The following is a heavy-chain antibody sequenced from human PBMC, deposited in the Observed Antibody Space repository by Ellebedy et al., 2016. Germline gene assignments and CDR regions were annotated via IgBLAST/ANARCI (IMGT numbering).Heavy chain of an antibody. D-gene: IGHD3-10*01. CDR1: GGSISSYY. CDR3: ARDQEASQYYYGSGTYIVWFDP. J-gene: IGHJ5*02. Sequence: SETLSLTCTVSGGSISSYYWSRIRQPPGKGLEWIGYIYYSGSTNYNPSLKSRVTISVDTSKNQFSLKLSSVTAADTAVYYCARDQEASQYYYGSGTYIVWFDPWGPGTLVTVSS. V-gene: IGHV4-59*01. CDR2: IYYSGST.